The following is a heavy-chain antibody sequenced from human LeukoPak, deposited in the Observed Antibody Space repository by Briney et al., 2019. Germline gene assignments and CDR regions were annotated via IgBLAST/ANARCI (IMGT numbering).Heavy chain of an antibody. V-gene: IGHV3-73*01. CDR3: TRRHYGDYVVDN. CDR1: GFTFNGSA. D-gene: IGHD4-17*01. CDR2: IRSKAHRYAT. Sequence: GGSLRLSCATSGFTFNGSALHWVRQASGQGLEWVGRIRSKAHRYATAYAASVKGRLTVSRDDSKNMAYLQTNSLKTEDTAIYYCTRRHYGDYVVDNWGQGTLVTVSS. J-gene: IGHJ4*01.